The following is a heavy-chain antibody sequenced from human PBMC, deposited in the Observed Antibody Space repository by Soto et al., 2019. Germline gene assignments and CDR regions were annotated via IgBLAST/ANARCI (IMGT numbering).Heavy chain of an antibody. J-gene: IGHJ4*02. V-gene: IGHV3-30-3*01. CDR3: AVYGTGFDY. D-gene: IGHD4-17*01. CDR1: GFTFSSYA. CDR2: ISYDGSNK. Sequence: QVQLVESGGGVVQPGRSLRLSCAASGFTFSSYAMHWVRQAPGKGLEWVAVISYDGSNKYYADSVKGRFTISRDNSNSTLYLQMTSLRAEDTAVYYCAVYGTGFDYWGQESLVTVSS.